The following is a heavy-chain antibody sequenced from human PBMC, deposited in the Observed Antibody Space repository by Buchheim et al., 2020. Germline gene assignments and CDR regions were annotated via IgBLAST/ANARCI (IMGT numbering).Heavy chain of an antibody. V-gene: IGHV3-30*18. J-gene: IGHJ4*02. D-gene: IGHD6-19*01. CDR1: GFTFSSYG. CDR3: AKVKQARIAVARKLPPPDY. Sequence: QVQLVESGGGVVQPGRSLRLSCAASGFTFSSYGMHWVRQAPGKGLEWVAVISYDGSNKYYADSVKGRFTIHRDNSKNKLYLQMNSLRAEDTAVYYCAKVKQARIAVARKLPPPDYWGQGTL. CDR2: ISYDGSNK.